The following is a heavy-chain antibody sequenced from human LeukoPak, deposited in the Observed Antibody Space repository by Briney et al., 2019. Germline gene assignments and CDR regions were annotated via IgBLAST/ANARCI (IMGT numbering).Heavy chain of an antibody. J-gene: IGHJ4*02. CDR3: ARNLAATPDY. V-gene: IGHV3-21*01. D-gene: IGHD5-12*01. CDR2: ISSSSSYI. Sequence: GGSLRLSCAASGFTFSSYGMHWVRQAPGKGLEWVSSISSSSSYIYYADSVKGRFTISRGNAKNSLYLQMNSLRAEDTAVYYCARNLAATPDYWGQGTLVTVSS. CDR1: GFTFSSYG.